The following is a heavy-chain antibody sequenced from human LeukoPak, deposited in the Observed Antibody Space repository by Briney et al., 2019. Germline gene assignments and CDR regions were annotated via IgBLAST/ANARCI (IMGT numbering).Heavy chain of an antibody. CDR1: GLTVSSNY. CDR2: IYRGGKT. V-gene: IGHV3-66*02. D-gene: IGHD6-13*01. Sequence: GGSLRLSCTARGLTVSSNYMSWVRQAPGKGLEWVSIIYRGGKTYYADSVKGRFTISRDNSKNTLYLQMNSLRAEETAVYYCARVGYSSSWHYYMDVWGKGTTVTVSS. CDR3: ARVGYSSSWHYYMDV. J-gene: IGHJ6*03.